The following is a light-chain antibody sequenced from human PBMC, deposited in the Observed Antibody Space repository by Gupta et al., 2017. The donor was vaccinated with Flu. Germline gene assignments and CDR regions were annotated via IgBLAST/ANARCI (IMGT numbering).Light chain of an antibody. J-gene: IGLJ3*02. CDR3: CSYAFSDTWV. Sequence: VAISCTGTSSEIGGDKYVSRCQQHTGKTPNLIIYDVEKRTAGVPDRFSDSKSGNTAALTISGRVEEEEGDYYCCSYAFSDTWVFGGGTKLTVL. CDR1: SSEIGGDKY. V-gene: IGLV2-11*01. CDR2: DVE.